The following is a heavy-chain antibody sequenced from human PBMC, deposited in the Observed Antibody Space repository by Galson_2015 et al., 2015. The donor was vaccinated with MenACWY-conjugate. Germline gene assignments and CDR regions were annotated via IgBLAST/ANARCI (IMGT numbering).Heavy chain of an antibody. CDR1: GFTFSRND. CDR2: VAPAGDT. D-gene: IGHD6-13*01. CDR3: ARHRPTFNQQLAADYFDY. Sequence: SLRLSCAASGFTFSRNDMHWVRQAVGQGLEWVSAVAPAGDTYYSGSVKGRFTISRENAKNSLYLQMNSLRVGDTAVYYCARHRPTFNQQLAADYFDYWGQGIPVTVSS. V-gene: IGHV3-13*04. J-gene: IGHJ4*02.